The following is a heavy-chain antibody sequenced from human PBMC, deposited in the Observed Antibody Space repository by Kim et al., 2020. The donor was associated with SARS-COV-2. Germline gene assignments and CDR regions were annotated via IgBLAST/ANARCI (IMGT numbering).Heavy chain of an antibody. J-gene: IGHJ4*02. Sequence: ADSVKGRFTISRDNSKNSLYLQMNSLRTEDTALYYCAKDQSSSSWGGNDYWGQGTLVTVSS. V-gene: IGHV3-43*01. D-gene: IGHD6-13*01. CDR3: AKDQSSSSWGGNDY.